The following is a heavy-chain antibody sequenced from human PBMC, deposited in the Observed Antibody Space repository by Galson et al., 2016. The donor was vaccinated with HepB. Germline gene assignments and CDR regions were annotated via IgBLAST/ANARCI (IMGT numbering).Heavy chain of an antibody. CDR1: GFTFSDSD. CDR3: AKVRSSSWGGIDY. J-gene: IGHJ4*02. D-gene: IGHD6-13*01. CDR2: IRHKRDNHAT. V-gene: IGHV3-73*01. Sequence: SLRLSCAAPGFTFSDSDIHWVRQASGKGLEGVGRIRHKRDNHATTYAASVKGRFTISRDDTTNTASLQMNSLRAEDTAFYYCAKVRSSSWGGIDYWGQGTLVTVSS.